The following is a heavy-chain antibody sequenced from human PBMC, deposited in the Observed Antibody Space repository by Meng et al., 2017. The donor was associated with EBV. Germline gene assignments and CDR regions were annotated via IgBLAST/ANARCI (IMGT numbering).Heavy chain of an antibody. V-gene: IGHV1-69*01. CDR1: GGTFRSDA. CDR3: ASESGGGFTPDY. D-gene: IGHD3-10*01. Sequence: QVQLVQSGAEVKKPWSSVKVSCKTSGGTFRSDAVSWVRQAPGQGLEWMGGLIPMSDAPYYAQKFQDRVTITADESTSTHYMDLSGLRSEDTAVYYCASESGGGFTPDYWGQGTLVTVSS. CDR2: LIPMSDAP. J-gene: IGHJ4*02.